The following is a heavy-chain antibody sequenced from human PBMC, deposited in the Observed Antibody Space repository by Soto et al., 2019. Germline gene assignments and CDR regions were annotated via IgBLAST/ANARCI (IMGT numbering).Heavy chain of an antibody. J-gene: IGHJ4*02. CDR1: GGTSTRYA. D-gene: IGHD3-3*01. CDR2: IVPMFGTS. V-gene: IGHV1-69*06. Sequence: QERLVQSGAEVRKPGASVKVSCKVTGGTSTRYAINWVRQAPGQGREWMGGIVPMFGTSKYAQKFQGRVTITEDTSTHIAYMELRSLRSEDTAVYYCNRGSEYDFWSGYLWGQGTLVSVSS. CDR3: NRGSEYDFWSGYL.